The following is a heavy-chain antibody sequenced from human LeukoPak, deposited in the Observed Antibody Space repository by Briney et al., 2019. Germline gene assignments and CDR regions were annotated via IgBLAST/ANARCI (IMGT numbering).Heavy chain of an antibody. CDR2: ISYDGSNK. V-gene: IGHV3-30*18. J-gene: IGHJ4*02. CDR3: SKDFGGGDSSGYFDY. Sequence: GRSLRLSCAASGFTFSSYGMHWVRQAPGKGLEWVAVISYDGSNKYYADSVKGRFTISRANSKYTMYLHMSSLRAQDTAVYYCSKDFGGGDSSGYFDYWGQGTLVTVSS. CDR1: GFTFSSYG. D-gene: IGHD3-22*01.